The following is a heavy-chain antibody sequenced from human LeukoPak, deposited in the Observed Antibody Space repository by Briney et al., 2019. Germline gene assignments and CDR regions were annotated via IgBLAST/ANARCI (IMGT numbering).Heavy chain of an antibody. V-gene: IGHV3-11*04. CDR3: ARDVSSIQLWLLDY. CDR2: ISSSGSTI. J-gene: IGHJ4*02. CDR1: GFTFSDYY. D-gene: IGHD5-18*01. Sequence: GGSQRLSCAASGFTFSDYYMSWIRQAPGKGLEWVSYISSSGSTIYYADSVKGRFTISRDNSKNTLYLQMNSLRAEDTAVYYCARDVSSIQLWLLDYWGQGTLVTVSS.